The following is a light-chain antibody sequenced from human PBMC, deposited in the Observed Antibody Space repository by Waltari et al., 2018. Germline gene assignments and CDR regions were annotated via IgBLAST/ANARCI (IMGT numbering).Light chain of an antibody. Sequence: QSALTQPRSVSGSPGQSVTISCTGTRSDVGSYNFVSWYQQHPGKAPKLMIYDVTQRPSGGPPRFSGSNAGNTASLTISGLQPEDEADYYCSSYAGSYTWVFGGGTKLTVV. J-gene: IGLJ3*02. CDR1: RSDVGSYNF. CDR3: SSYAGSYTWV. V-gene: IGLV2-11*01. CDR2: DVT.